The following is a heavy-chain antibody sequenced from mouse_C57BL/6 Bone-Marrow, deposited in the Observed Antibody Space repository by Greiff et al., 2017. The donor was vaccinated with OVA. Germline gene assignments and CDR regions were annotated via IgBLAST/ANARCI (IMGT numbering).Heavy chain of an antibody. CDR1: GYTFTSYW. J-gene: IGHJ4*01. CDR3: ARLGYYGSYYYAMDY. D-gene: IGHD1-1*01. Sequence: VQLQQSGAELVKPGASVKMSCKASGYTFTSYWITWVKQRPGQGLEWIGDIYPGSGSTNYNEKFKSKATLTVDTSSSTAYMQLSSLTSEDSAVYYCARLGYYGSYYYAMDYWGQGTSVTVSS. CDR2: IYPGSGST. V-gene: IGHV1-55*01.